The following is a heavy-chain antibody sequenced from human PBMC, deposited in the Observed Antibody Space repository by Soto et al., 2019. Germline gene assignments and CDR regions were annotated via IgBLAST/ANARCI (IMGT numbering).Heavy chain of an antibody. Sequence: GASVKVSCKASGYTFTSYAMHWVRQAPGQRLEWMGWINAGNGNTKYSQKFQGRVTITRDTSASTAYMELSSLRSEDTAVYYCARWLAVAGNGRDYYYGMDVWGQGTTVTVSS. D-gene: IGHD6-19*01. J-gene: IGHJ6*02. V-gene: IGHV1-3*01. CDR2: INAGNGNT. CDR1: GYTFTSYA. CDR3: ARWLAVAGNGRDYYYGMDV.